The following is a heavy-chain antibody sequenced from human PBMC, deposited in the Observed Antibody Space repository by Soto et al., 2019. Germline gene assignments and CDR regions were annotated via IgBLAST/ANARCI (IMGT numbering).Heavy chain of an antibody. CDR3: ARDTYGDYGQVLDY. CDR2: IKEDGSQK. D-gene: IGHD4-17*01. CDR1: GFTFSRHW. J-gene: IGHJ4*02. Sequence: GGSLRLSCAASGFTFSRHWMTWVRQAPGKGLECVANIKEDGSQKYYVDSVKGRFTISRDNAKNSVYLQMNSLTAEDTALYYCARDTYGDYGQVLDYWGQGTLVTVSS. V-gene: IGHV3-7*01.